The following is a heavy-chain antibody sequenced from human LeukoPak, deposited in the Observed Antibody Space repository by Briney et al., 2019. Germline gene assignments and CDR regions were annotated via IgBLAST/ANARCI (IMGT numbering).Heavy chain of an antibody. D-gene: IGHD6-19*01. V-gene: IGHV4-59*08. J-gene: IGHJ3*02. CDR1: GGSISSYY. CDR3: ARHWLTDPFDI. CDR2: VYYSGST. Sequence: SETLSLTCTDSGGSISSYYWSWIRQPPGKGLEWIGYVYYSGSTNYNPSLKSRVTMSVDTSKNQFSLKLSSVTAADTAVYYCARHWLTDPFDIWGQGTMVTVSS.